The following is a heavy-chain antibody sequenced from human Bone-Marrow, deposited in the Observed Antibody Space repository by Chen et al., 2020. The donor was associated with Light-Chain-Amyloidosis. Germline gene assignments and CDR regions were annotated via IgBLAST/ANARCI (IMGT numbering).Heavy chain of an antibody. Sequence: QVQLQQWGAGLLKPWETLSLTCAVYGGSFSGYYWSWIRQPPGKGLEWIGEINHSGSTNYNPSLKSRLTISVDTSKKQLSLKLSSVTAADTAVYYCARGRGGGWGSYYDWGQGTLVTVSS. V-gene: IGHV4-34*01. J-gene: IGHJ4*02. CDR2: INHSGST. CDR1: GGSFSGYY. CDR3: ARGRGGGWGSYYD. D-gene: IGHD1-26*01.